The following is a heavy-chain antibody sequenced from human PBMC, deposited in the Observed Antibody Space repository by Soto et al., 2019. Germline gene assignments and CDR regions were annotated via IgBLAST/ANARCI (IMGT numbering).Heavy chain of an antibody. D-gene: IGHD3-10*01. CDR3: ERDRQRGKAGMDV. Sequence: PSETLSLTCTVPGGSISSYYWSWIRQPPGKGLEWIGYIYYSGSTNYNPSLKSRVTISVDTSKNQFSLKLSSVTAADTAVYYCERDRQRGKAGMDVWGQGTTATVSS. CDR1: GGSISSYY. CDR2: IYYSGST. J-gene: IGHJ6*02. V-gene: IGHV4-59*01.